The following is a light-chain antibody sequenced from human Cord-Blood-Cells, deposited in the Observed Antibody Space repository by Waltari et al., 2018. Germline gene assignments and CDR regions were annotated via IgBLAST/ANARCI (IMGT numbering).Light chain of an antibody. Sequence: EIVMTQSPATLSVSPGERATLSCRASQSVSSNLAWYQQKPGQDPRLLIYGASTRATGIPARFSGSGSGTEFTLTISSLQSEDFAVYYCQQYNNWPQTFGQGTKVEMK. J-gene: IGKJ1*01. CDR2: GAS. CDR3: QQYNNWPQT. CDR1: QSVSSN. V-gene: IGKV3-15*01.